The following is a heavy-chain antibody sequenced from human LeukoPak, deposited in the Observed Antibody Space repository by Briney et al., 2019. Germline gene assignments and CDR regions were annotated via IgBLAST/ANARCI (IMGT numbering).Heavy chain of an antibody. CDR3: ARDGTPTYYDILLSKENWFDP. Sequence: LRLSCAASGFTFSSYAMPWVRQHPGKGLEWIGYIYYSGSTYYNPSLKSRVTISVDTSKNQFSLKLSSVTAADTAVYYCARDGTPTYYDILLSKENWFDPWGQGTLVTVSS. V-gene: IGHV4-31*02. D-gene: IGHD3-9*01. CDR1: GFTFSSYAM. J-gene: IGHJ5*02. CDR2: IYYSGST.